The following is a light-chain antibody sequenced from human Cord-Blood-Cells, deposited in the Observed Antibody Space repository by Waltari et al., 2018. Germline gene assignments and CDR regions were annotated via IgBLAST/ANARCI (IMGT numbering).Light chain of an antibody. V-gene: IGLV2-14*01. J-gene: IGLJ3*02. Sequence: QSALTQPASVSGSPGQSITISCTGTSSDVGGYNYVSWYQQHPGKAPNPMIYDVSKRPSGVSNRFSGSKSGTTASLTISGLQAEDEADYYCSSYTSSSTWVFGGGTKLTVL. CDR1: SSDVGGYNY. CDR3: SSYTSSSTWV. CDR2: DVS.